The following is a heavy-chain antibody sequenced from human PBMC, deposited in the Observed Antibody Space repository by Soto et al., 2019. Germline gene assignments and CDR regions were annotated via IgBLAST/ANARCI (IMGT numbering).Heavy chain of an antibody. V-gene: IGHV4-4*07. CDR3: ARTVGAAYYFDF. J-gene: IGHJ4*02. CDR1: GDSMTKYY. Sequence: QVQLQESGPGLVKPSETLSLTCNVSGDSMTKYYWSWIRQPAGKGLEWIGRIYTRGSTNYNPSLKSRVTMSIDKSNNHFSLNLKSVTAADTAVYYCARTVGAAYYFDFWGQGALVTVSS. CDR2: IYTRGST. D-gene: IGHD1-26*01.